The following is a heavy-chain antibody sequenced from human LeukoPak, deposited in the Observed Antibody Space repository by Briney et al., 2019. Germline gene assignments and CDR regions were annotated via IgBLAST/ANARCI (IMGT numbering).Heavy chain of an antibody. V-gene: IGHV4-34*01. J-gene: IGHJ4*02. CDR1: GGPFSGYY. CDR2: INHSGST. CDR3: ARGRGWLQLTETDY. D-gene: IGHD5-24*01. Sequence: SETLSLTCAVYGGPFSGYYWSWIRQPPGKGLEWIGEINHSGSTNYNPSLKSRVTISVDTSKNQFSLKLSSVTAADTAVYYCARGRGWLQLTETDYWGQGTLVTVSS.